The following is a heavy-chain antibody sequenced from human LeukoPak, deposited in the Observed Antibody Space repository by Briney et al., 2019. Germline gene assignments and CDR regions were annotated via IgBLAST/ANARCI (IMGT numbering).Heavy chain of an antibody. CDR1: GFTFDDYA. D-gene: IGHD3-22*01. Sequence: PGRSLRLSCAASGFTFDDYAMHWVRQAPGKGLEWVSGISWNSGSIGYADSVKGRFTISRDNAKNSLYLQMNSLRAEDTAVYYCAKEGVRYYYDISGYSNWDYWGQGTLVTVSS. CDR2: ISWNSGSI. CDR3: AKEGVRYYYDISGYSNWDY. J-gene: IGHJ4*02. V-gene: IGHV3-9*01.